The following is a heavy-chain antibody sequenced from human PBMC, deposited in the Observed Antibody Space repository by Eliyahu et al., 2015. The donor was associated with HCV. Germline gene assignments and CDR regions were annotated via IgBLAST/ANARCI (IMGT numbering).Heavy chain of an antibody. CDR1: GGSISSSSYY. D-gene: IGHD2-2*02. CDR3: ARQYCSSTSCYKANFDY. J-gene: IGHJ4*02. CDR2: IYYSGST. Sequence: QLQLQESGPGLVKPSETLSLTCTVSGGSISSSSYYWGWIRQPPGKGLEWIGSIYYSGSTYYNPALTSRVTISVDTSKNQFSLKLSSVTAADTAVYYCARQYCSSTSCYKANFDYWGQGTLVTVSS. V-gene: IGHV4-39*01.